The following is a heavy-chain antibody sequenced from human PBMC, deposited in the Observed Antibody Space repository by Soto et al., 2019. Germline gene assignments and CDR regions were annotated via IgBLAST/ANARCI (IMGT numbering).Heavy chain of an antibody. CDR3: ATLGRMVRVVITNVPDDY. D-gene: IGHD3-10*01. CDR2: IIPIFGTA. J-gene: IGHJ4*02. CDR1: GGTFSSYA. Sequence: QVQLVQSGAEVKKPGSSVKVSCKASGGTFSSYAISWVRQAPGQGLEWMGGIIPIFGTANYAQKFQGRVTITADKSTSTAYMELSSLRSEDTAVYYCATLGRMVRVVITNVPDDYWGQGTLVTVSS. V-gene: IGHV1-69*06.